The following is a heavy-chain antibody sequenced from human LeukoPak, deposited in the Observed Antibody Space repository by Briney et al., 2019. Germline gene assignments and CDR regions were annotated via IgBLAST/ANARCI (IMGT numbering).Heavy chain of an antibody. CDR2: INWNGGST. CDR1: GYIFDDYG. CDR3: VRLGRDGYTYGAAY. Sequence: PGGSLRLSCAGSGYIFDDYGMRWVRRAPGKGLERVAGINWNGGSTGYAASVKGRCTISRDNAKTALYLEMNSLRVEDTAFYYCVRLGRDGYTYGAAYWGQGALVTVSS. J-gene: IGHJ1*01. V-gene: IGHV3-20*04. D-gene: IGHD5-24*01.